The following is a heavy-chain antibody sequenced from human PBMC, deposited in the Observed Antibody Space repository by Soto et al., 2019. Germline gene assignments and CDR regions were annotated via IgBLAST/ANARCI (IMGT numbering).Heavy chain of an antibody. J-gene: IGHJ6*04. CDR2: IVPVLDTT. D-gene: IGHD3-3*01. CDR1: GGTFINYA. CDR3: ESVVARNYDFWGGHLDV. V-gene: IGHV1-69*11. Sequence: QVQLVQSGAEVRKPGSSVKISCTTSGGTFINYAIHWVRQAPGQGVEWLGGIVPVLDTTSFARRFQDRVTFSAYESTGTAFLVLSSLRSEHTAVCYFESVVARNYDFWGGHLDVWGKGNLVTDPS.